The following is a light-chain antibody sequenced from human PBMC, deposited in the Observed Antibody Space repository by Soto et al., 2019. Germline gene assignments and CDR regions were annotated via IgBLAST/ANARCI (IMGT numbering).Light chain of an antibody. CDR3: QSADSSGTYI. V-gene: IGLV3-25*02. Sequence: ELTQPPSVSVSPGQTARITCSGDTLPKQHPYWYQQKPGQAPVLIINKNSERPSGIPERFSGSTSGTTVTLTISGVQAEDEADYYCQSADSSGTYIFGTGTKVTAL. CDR1: TLPKQH. CDR2: KNS. J-gene: IGLJ1*01.